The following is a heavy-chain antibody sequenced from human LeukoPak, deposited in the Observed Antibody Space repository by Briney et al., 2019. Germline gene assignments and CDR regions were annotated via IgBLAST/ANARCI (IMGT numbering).Heavy chain of an antibody. CDR2: IRSDGSNK. CDR1: GFTFSTYG. Sequence: PGRALRLSCAASGFTFSTYGLHWVRQAPGKGLEWVAVIRSDGSNKYYAGSVKGRFTISRDNSKNTMYLQMNSLRAEDSAVYYCARASGSFDYWGQGTLVTVSS. J-gene: IGHJ4*02. CDR3: ARASGSFDY. V-gene: IGHV3-33*01. D-gene: IGHD1-26*01.